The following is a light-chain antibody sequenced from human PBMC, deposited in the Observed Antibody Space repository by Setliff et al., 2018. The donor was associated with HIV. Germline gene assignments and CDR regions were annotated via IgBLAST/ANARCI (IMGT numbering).Light chain of an antibody. CDR2: DVS. CDR1: SSDVGGYDY. CDR3: SSYTSISTYV. V-gene: IGLV2-14*01. J-gene: IGLJ1*01. Sequence: QSALTQPASVSGSPGQSIAISCTGTSSDVGGYDYVSWLQQHPGKAPKLMIYDVSKRPSGVSNRFSGSKSDNTASLTISGLQAEDEADYFCSSYTSISTYVFGTGTKITVL.